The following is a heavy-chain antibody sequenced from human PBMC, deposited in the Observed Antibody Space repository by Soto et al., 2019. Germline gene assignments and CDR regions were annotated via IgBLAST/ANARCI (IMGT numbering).Heavy chain of an antibody. CDR1: GYSFTRNG. Sequence: QVHLVQSGAELKKPGASVRVSCKASGYSFTRNGISWVRQAPGQGREWMGWISAKNGDTNYAQKFKGRVIMTTDTSTSTAYMELRSLRSDDTAVYYCVRDRDSDTWPSRDVWGQGTTVTVSS. J-gene: IGHJ6*02. V-gene: IGHV1-18*01. D-gene: IGHD1-26*01. CDR3: VRDRDSDTWPSRDV. CDR2: ISAKNGDT.